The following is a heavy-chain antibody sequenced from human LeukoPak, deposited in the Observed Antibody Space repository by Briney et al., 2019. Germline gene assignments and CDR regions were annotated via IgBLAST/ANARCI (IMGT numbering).Heavy chain of an antibody. V-gene: IGHV3-7*01. CDR2: IKQDGSEK. Sequence: QTGGSLRLSCAASGFTFSSYWMSWVRQAPGKGLEWVANIKQDGSEKYYVDSVKGRFTISRDNAKNSLYLQMNSLRAEDTAVYYCARRRDYLLSYGMDVWGQGTTVTVSS. CDR3: ARRRDYLLSYGMDV. D-gene: IGHD4/OR15-4a*01. J-gene: IGHJ6*02. CDR1: GFTFSSYW.